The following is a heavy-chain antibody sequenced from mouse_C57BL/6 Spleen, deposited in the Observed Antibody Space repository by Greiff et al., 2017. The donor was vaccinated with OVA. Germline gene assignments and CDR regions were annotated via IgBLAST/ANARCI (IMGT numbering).Heavy chain of an antibody. CDR1: GFSFNTYA. J-gene: IGHJ1*03. CDR2: IRSKSNNYAT. CDR3: VYGNPPWYFDV. D-gene: IGHD1-1*01. Sequence: EVMLVESGGGLVQPKGSLKLSCAASGFSFNTYAMNWVRQAPGKGLEWVARIRSKSNNYATYYADSVKDRFTISRDDSESMRYLQMTNLKTEDTAMYYCVYGNPPWYFDVWGTGTTVTVSS. V-gene: IGHV10-1*01.